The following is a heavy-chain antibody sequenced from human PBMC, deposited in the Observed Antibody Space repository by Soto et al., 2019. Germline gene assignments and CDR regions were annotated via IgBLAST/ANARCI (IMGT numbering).Heavy chain of an antibody. CDR1: GFTFSSYA. D-gene: IGHD6-19*01. CDR3: AKDAKTTSGWFLDS. CDR2: ITGSGVST. Sequence: PGGSLSLSCAASGFTFSSYAMTWVRQAPGKGLEWVSAITGSGVSTYHADSVKGRFTISRDNSANTLYLQMNGLSAEDTAVYYCAKDAKTTSGWFLDSWGPGTLVTVSS. J-gene: IGHJ4*02. V-gene: IGHV3-23*01.